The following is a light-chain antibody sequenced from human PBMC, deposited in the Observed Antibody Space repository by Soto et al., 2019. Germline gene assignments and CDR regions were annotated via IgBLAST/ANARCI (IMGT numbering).Light chain of an antibody. CDR3: QQYNNWPPWT. V-gene: IGKV3-15*01. CDR2: GAS. J-gene: IGKJ1*01. Sequence: EIVMTQSPATLSVSPGESATLSCRASQSVSSNLAWYQQKPGQAPRLLIYGASTRATGFPARFSGSGSGTEFTLTISSLQSEDFAVYYCQQYNNWPPWTFGQGTKVEIK. CDR1: QSVSSN.